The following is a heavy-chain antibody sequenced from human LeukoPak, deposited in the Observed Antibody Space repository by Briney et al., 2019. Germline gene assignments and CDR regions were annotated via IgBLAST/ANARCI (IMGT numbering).Heavy chain of an antibody. J-gene: IGHJ4*02. CDR3: AKVMWGSSGWYVDY. D-gene: IGHD6-19*01. Sequence: GSLRLSCAASGFTFSTYTMSWVRQAPGKGLEWVSTFAVSSNSTLYADSVKGRFTISRDNSKNTLYLQMSSLRAEDTAIYHCAKVMWGSSGWYVDYWGQGTLVTVSS. V-gene: IGHV3-23*01. CDR1: GFTFSTYT. CDR2: FAVSSNST.